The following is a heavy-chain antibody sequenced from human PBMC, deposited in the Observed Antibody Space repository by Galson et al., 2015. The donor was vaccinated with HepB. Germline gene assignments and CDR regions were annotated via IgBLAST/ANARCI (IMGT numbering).Heavy chain of an antibody. CDR2: ISAYNGNT. V-gene: IGHV1-18*04. J-gene: IGHJ6*02. Sequence: SVKVSCKASGYTFTSYGISWVRQAPGQGLEWMGWISAYNGNTNYAQKLQGRVTMTTDTSTSTAYMELRSLRSDDTAVYYCARDYDWNDVKYYYGMDVWGQGTTVTVSS. D-gene: IGHD1-1*01. CDR3: ARDYDWNDVKYYYGMDV. CDR1: GYTFTSYG.